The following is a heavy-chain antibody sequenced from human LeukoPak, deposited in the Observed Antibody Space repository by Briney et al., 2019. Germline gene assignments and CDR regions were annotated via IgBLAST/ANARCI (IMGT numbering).Heavy chain of an antibody. J-gene: IGHJ4*02. V-gene: IGHV3-23*01. D-gene: IGHD2-15*01. CDR2: ITNNGGKT. Sequence: PGGSLRLSCAATGFSVSSRAMSWVRQAPGKGLEWLASITNNGGKTYYAASVKGRFTISRDEYQNTVSLAMSNLRVEDTAVYYCAKDHPSDGWPTFEYWGQGVRVTVSS. CDR3: AKDHPSDGWPTFEY. CDR1: GFSVSSRA.